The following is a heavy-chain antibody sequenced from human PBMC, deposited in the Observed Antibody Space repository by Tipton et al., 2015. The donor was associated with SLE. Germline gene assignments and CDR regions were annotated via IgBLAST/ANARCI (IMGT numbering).Heavy chain of an antibody. CDR3: ARAWSYSTGWYYDL. V-gene: IGHV4-59*01. Sequence: TLSLTCTVSGGSISSSYWSWIRQPPGKRLEWIGYIYYGGTTSYNPSLKSRVTISLDTSKNQFSLKLRSVTAADTAVYYCARAWSYSTGWYYDLWGRGTLVTVSS. CDR1: GGSISSSY. J-gene: IGHJ2*01. D-gene: IGHD2-8*02. CDR2: IYYGGTT.